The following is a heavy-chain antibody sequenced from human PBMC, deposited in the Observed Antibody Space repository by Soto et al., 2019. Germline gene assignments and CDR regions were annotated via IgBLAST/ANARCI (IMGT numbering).Heavy chain of an antibody. CDR1: GFTFSSYG. J-gene: IGHJ4*02. D-gene: IGHD6-13*01. CDR3: ARDFSSWFPTNDY. V-gene: IGHV3-33*01. Sequence: GGSLRLSCAASGFTFSSYGMHWVRQAPGKGLEWVAVIWYDGSNKYYADSVKGRFTISRDNSKNTLYLQMNSLRAEDTAVYYCARDFSSWFPTNDYWGQGTLVTVSS. CDR2: IWYDGSNK.